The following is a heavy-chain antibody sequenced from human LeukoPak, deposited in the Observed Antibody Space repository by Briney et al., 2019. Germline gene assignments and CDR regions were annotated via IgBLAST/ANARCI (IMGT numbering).Heavy chain of an antibody. CDR3: ARDRANYGSTLDAFDI. CDR2: IYSGGSA. CDR1: GLTVSSSH. V-gene: IGHV3-66*01. D-gene: IGHD3-10*01. Sequence: GGSLRLSCAASGLTVSSSHMNWVRQAPGRGLEWVSVIYSGGSAYYAGSVKGRFTVSRDISKNTLFLQMNILRVEDTAVYYCARDRANYGSTLDAFDIWGQGTMVTVSS. J-gene: IGHJ3*02.